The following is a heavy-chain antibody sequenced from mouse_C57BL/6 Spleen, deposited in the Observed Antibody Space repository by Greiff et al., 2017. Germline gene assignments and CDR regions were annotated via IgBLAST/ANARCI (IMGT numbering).Heavy chain of an antibody. CDR3: AREGNCPFAY. V-gene: IGHV1-50*01. Sequence: QVQLQQPGAELVKPGASVKLSCKASGYTFTSYWMQWVKQRPGQGLEWIGEIDPSDSYTNYNQKFKGKATLTVDTSSSTAYMQLSSLTSEDSAVYYCAREGNCPFAYWGQGTLVTVSA. CDR2: IDPSDSYT. D-gene: IGHD2-1*01. J-gene: IGHJ3*01. CDR1: GYTFTSYW.